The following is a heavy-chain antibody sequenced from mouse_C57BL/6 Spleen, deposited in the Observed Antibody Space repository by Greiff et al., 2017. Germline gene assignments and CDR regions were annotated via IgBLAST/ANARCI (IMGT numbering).Heavy chain of an antibody. J-gene: IGHJ1*03. Sequence: QVQLQQSGPGLVQPSQSLSITCTVSGFSLTSYGVHWVRQSPGKGLEWLGVIWSGGSTDYNAAFISRLSISKDNSKSQVFFKMNSLQADDTAIYYCARSGYYDWYFDVWGTGTTVTVSS. V-gene: IGHV2-2*01. CDR2: IWSGGST. CDR1: GFSLTSYG. CDR3: ARSGYYDWYFDV. D-gene: IGHD2-3*01.